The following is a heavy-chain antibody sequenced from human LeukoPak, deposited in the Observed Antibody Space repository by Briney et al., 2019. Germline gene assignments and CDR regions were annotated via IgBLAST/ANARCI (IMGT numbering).Heavy chain of an antibody. D-gene: IGHD5-18*01. J-gene: IGHJ3*02. CDR2: IYYSGST. CDR1: GGSISSYY. V-gene: IGHV4-59*12. Sequence: SETLSLTCTVSGGSISSYYWSWIRQPPGKGLEWIGSIYYSGSTYYNPSLKSRVTISVDTSKNQFSLKLSSVTAADTAVYYCARDPEYSYGFPLDIWGQGTMVTVSS. CDR3: ARDPEYSYGFPLDI.